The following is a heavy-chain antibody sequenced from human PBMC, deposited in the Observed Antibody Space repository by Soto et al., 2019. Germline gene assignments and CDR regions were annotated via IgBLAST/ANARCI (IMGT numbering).Heavy chain of an antibody. Sequence: GEALKITWKGSGYSFTSYWISWVRQMPGKGLELMVMIDASDSYTNYSPSFQGHVTISAGKSISTAYLQWSSLKSSDTAMYYCARRGPIPYRSTWLGGPYGMYXWGQVTTITVS. CDR3: ARRGPIPYRSTWLGGPYGMYX. CDR2: IDASDSYT. CDR1: GYSFTSYW. J-gene: IGHJ6*02. D-gene: IGHD6-13*01. V-gene: IGHV5-10-1*01.